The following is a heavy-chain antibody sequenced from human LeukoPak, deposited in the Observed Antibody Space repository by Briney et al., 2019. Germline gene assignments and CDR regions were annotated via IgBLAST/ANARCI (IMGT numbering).Heavy chain of an antibody. V-gene: IGHV3-7*01. CDR2: IKKDGSEK. J-gene: IGHJ4*02. Sequence: GGSLRLSCAPSGFTFSAYSLSWVRQAPGKGLEWVAKIKKDGSEKDYVDSVKGRFTIFRDNAKGSLYLQLNSLRAEDTAVYYCARGFQRGDSPVWGQGTLVTVSS. CDR1: GFTFSAYS. CDR3: ARGFQRGDSPV. D-gene: IGHD2-21*02.